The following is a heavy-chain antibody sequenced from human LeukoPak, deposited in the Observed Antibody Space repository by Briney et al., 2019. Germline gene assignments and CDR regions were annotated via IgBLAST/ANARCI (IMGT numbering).Heavy chain of an antibody. Sequence: SETLSLTCTTSSGATSNYYWNWIRQPPGKGLEWIGYVHYSGSTRYNPSLKSRVTISVDTSNNQFSLKLSSVTAADTAVYYCACSMSSDSNYYNAMDVWGQGTTVTVSS. D-gene: IGHD2-2*01. CDR2: VHYSGST. V-gene: IGHV4-59*12. CDR3: ACSMSSDSNYYNAMDV. J-gene: IGHJ6*02. CDR1: SGATSNYY.